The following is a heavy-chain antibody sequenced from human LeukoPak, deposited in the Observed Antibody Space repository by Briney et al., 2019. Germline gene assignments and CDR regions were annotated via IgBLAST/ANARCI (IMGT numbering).Heavy chain of an antibody. CDR3: ARDFGDYRVDY. CDR2: IHYSGNT. Sequence: SETLSLTCTVSGGSISSYYWGWIRQPPGKGLEWIGTIHYSGNTYYNPSLKSRVAISVDTSKNQFSLRLSSVTAAGTAVYYCARDFGDYRVDYWGQGTLVTVSS. V-gene: IGHV4-39*01. J-gene: IGHJ4*02. CDR1: GGSISSYY. D-gene: IGHD4-17*01.